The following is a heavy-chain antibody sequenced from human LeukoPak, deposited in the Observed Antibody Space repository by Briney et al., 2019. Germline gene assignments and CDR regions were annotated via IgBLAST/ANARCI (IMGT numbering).Heavy chain of an antibody. Sequence: PGESLKISCKGSGYSFASQWIGWVRQMPGKGLEWMGIINPGDSDTRYSPSFQGQVTISADKSITTAYLQWSSLKASDTAMYYCARPMVRGQVRAFDIWGQGTMVTVSS. D-gene: IGHD3-10*01. CDR2: INPGDSDT. J-gene: IGHJ3*02. CDR3: ARPMVRGQVRAFDI. CDR1: GYSFASQW. V-gene: IGHV5-51*01.